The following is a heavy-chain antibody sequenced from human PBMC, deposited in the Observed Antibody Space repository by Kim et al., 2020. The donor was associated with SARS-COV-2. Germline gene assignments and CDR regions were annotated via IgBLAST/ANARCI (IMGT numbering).Heavy chain of an antibody. J-gene: IGHJ4*02. Sequence: IYYADSVKGRVTISRDNAKNSLYLQMNSLRAEDTAVYYCASSVSPGGYDYWGQGTLVTVSS. V-gene: IGHV3-21*01. CDR2: I. D-gene: IGHD3-16*01. CDR3: ASSVSPGGYDY.